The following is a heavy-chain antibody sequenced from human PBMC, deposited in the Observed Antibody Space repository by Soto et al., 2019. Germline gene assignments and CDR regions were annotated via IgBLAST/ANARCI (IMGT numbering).Heavy chain of an antibody. CDR1: GGSISSYY. D-gene: IGHD3-22*01. CDR2: IYYSGST. CDR3: ASNPYDSSGYLDY. J-gene: IGHJ4*02. V-gene: IGHV4-59*01. Sequence: SETLSLTCTVSGGSISSYYWSWIRQPPGKGLEWIGYIYYSGSTNYNPSLKSRVTISVDTSKNQFSLKLSSVTAADTAVYYCASNPYDSSGYLDYWGQGTLVTAPQ.